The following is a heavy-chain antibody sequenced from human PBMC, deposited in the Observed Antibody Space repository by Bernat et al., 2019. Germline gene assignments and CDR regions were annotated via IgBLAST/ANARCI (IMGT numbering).Heavy chain of an antibody. CDR1: GGTFSSYA. CDR3: ATPAGWFGEFHPNYYYGMDV. V-gene: IGHV1-69*04. Sequence: QVQLVQSGAEVKKPGSSVKVSCKASGGTFSSYAISWVRHAPGQGLEWMGRIIPILGIANYAQKFQGRVTITADKSTSTAYMELSSLRSEDTAVYYCATPAGWFGEFHPNYYYGMDVWGQGTTVTVSS. CDR2: IIPILGIA. D-gene: IGHD3-10*01. J-gene: IGHJ6*02.